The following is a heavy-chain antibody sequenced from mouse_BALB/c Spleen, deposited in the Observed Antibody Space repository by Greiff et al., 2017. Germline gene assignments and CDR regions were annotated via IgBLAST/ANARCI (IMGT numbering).Heavy chain of an antibody. J-gene: IGHJ4*01. CDR2: IDPANGNT. Sequence: VQLKQSGAELVKPGASVKLSCTASGFNIKDTYMHWVKQRPEQGLAWIGRIDPANGNTKYDPKFQGKATITADTSSNTAYLQLSSLTSEDTAVYYCARGLRRNYARDDWGQGTSVTVSS. CDR3: ARGLRRNYARDD. V-gene: IGHV14-3*02. CDR1: GFNIKDTY. D-gene: IGHD2-4*01.